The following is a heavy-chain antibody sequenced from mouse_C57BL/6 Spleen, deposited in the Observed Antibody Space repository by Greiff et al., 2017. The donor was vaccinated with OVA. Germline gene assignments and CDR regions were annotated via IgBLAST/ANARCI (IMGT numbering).Heavy chain of an antibody. J-gene: IGHJ4*01. CDR3: ARSVYFGVMDY. CDR1: GYTFTSYW. Sequence: QVQLQQPGAELVRPGSSVKLSCKASGYTFTSYWMHWVKQRPIQGLEWIGNIDPSDSETHYNQKFKDKATLTVDKSSSTAYMQLSSLTSEDSAVYYCARSVYFGVMDYWGQGTSVTVSS. D-gene: IGHD2-1*01. CDR2: IDPSDSET. V-gene: IGHV1-52*01.